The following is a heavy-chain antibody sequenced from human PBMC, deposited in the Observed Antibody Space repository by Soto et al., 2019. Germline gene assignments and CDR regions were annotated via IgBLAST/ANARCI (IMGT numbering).Heavy chain of an antibody. CDR3: ARDRVDCSGGSCWRSVEDT. V-gene: IGHV3-48*01. Sequence: PGGSLRLSCAASGFTFSSYSMNWVRQAPGKGLEWVSYISSSSSTIYYADSVKGRFTISRDNAKNSLYLQMNSLRAEDTAVYYCARDRVDCSGGSCWRSVEDTWGQGTLVTVSS. J-gene: IGHJ5*02. CDR1: GFTFSSYS. D-gene: IGHD2-15*01. CDR2: ISSSSSTI.